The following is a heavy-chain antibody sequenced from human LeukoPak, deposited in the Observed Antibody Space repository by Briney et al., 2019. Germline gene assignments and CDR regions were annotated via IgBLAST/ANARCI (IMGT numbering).Heavy chain of an antibody. Sequence: GASLKVSCKTSGYTFSSYGISWPRQAPGEGLEWMGWISAYKGDTDYSQKFQGRLTVTRDTSTSTAYMELQSLTSDDTAVYYCARGGGSYSLRNYYYYGMDVWGQGTTVTVSS. CDR3: ARGGGSYSLRNYYYYGMDV. J-gene: IGHJ6*02. D-gene: IGHD1-26*01. V-gene: IGHV1-18*01. CDR2: ISAYKGDT. CDR1: GYTFSSYG.